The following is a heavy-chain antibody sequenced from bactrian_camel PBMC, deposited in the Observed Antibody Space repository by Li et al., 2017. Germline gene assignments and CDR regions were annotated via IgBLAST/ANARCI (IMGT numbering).Heavy chain of an antibody. D-gene: IGHD6*01. CDR3: ATVSNPVRGSWSDLAYYY. CDR2: IHSDDRYT. Sequence: HVQLVESGGGLVQPGGSLRLSCAASGFTFSSVYMSWDRQAPGKGLEWVSSIHSDDRYTYYPDSVKGRFTISADNAKNTVYLQMNSLKSEDTALYYCATVSNPVRGSWSDLAYYYWGQGTQVTVS. V-gene: IGHV3-2*01. J-gene: IGHJ4*01. CDR1: GFTFSSVY.